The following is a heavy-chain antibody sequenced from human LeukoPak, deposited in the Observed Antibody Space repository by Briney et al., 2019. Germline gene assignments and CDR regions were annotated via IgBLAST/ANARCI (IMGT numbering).Heavy chain of an antibody. D-gene: IGHD3-9*01. Sequence: PSETLSLTCTVSGGSISSGDYYWSWIRQPPGKGLEWIGYIYYSGSTYYNPSLKSRVTISVDTSKNQFSLKLSSVTAADTAVYYCARRALRAGYSPDAFDTWGQGTMVTVSS. J-gene: IGHJ3*02. V-gene: IGHV4-30-4*01. CDR3: ARRALRAGYSPDAFDT. CDR1: GGSISSGDYY. CDR2: IYYSGST.